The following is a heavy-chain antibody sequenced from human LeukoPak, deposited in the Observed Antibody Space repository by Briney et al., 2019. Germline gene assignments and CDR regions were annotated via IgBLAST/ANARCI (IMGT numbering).Heavy chain of an antibody. D-gene: IGHD3-16*02. V-gene: IGHV1-69*13. CDR3: ARDIWGSYRLNHYYYYMDV. CDR1: GGTFSSYA. Sequence: SVKVSCKASGGTFSSYAISWVRQAPGQGLEWMGGIIPIFGTANYAQKFQGRVTITADESTSTAYMELSGLRSEDTAVYYCARDIWGSYRLNHYYYYMDVWGKGTTVTISS. CDR2: IIPIFGTA. J-gene: IGHJ6*03.